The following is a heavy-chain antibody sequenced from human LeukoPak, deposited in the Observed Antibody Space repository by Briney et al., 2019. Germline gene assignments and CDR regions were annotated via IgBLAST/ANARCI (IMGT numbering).Heavy chain of an antibody. Sequence: GGSLRLSCAASGFTFGDYGMSWVRQAPGKGLEWVSGINWNGGSIVYADSVKGRFTLSRDNAKNSLYLQMNSLRAGDTHSCYSARDEGWGAAGIWFDSCGQGT. CDR1: GFTFGDYG. V-gene: IGHV3-20*04. D-gene: IGHD6-13*01. CDR3: ARDEGWGAAGIWFDS. J-gene: IGHJ5*01. CDR2: INWNGGSI.